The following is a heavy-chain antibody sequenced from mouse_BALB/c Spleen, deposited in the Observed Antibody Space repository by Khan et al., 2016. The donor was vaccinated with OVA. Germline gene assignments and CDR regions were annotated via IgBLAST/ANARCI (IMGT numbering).Heavy chain of an antibody. D-gene: IGHD2-13*01. V-gene: IGHV14-1*02. CDR1: GFNINDYY. Sequence: VQLQQSGAELVRPGALVNLSCTASGFNINDYYMHWVKQRPEQGLEWIGWIAPENGNTIYDPKFQGKASITSDTSSNPAILQLSSLTSVDTAVYYCARDGDSPWLSYWGQGTLVTVSA. CDR3: ARDGDSPWLSY. CDR2: IAPENGNT. J-gene: IGHJ3*01.